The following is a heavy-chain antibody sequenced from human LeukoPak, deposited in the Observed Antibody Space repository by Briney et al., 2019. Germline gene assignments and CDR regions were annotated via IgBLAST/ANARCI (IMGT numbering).Heavy chain of an antibody. CDR3: ARGDCYYDSSERTWFDP. CDR2: ISYDGSNK. J-gene: IGHJ5*02. CDR1: GFTFSSYA. D-gene: IGHD3-22*01. V-gene: IGHV3-30-3*01. Sequence: PGGSLRLSCAASGFTFSSYAMHWVRQAPGKGLEWVAVISYDGSNKYYADSVKGRFTISRDNSKNTLYLQMNSLRAEDTAVYYCARGDCYYDSSERTWFDPWGQGTLVTVSS.